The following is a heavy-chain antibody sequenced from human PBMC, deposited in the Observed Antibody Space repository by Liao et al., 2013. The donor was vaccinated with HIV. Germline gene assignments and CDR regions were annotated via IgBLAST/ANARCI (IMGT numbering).Heavy chain of an antibody. CDR2: IYTSGST. CDR3: ARDPYDYVWGSYRDHWFDP. CDR1: GGSISSYY. Sequence: QVQLQESGPGLVKPSETLSLTCTVSGGSISSYYWSWIRQPAGKGLEWIGRIYTSGSTNYNPSLKSRVTMSVDTSKNQFSLKLSSVTAADTAVYYCARDPYDYVWGSYRDHWFDPWGQGTLVTVSS. D-gene: IGHD3-16*01. J-gene: IGHJ5*02. V-gene: IGHV4-4*07.